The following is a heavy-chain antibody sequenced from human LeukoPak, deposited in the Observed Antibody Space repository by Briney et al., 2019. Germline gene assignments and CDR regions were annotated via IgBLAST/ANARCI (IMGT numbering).Heavy chain of an antibody. CDR3: ARDIGYCSSTSCYGGIVGYFDY. CDR2: IYSGGST. J-gene: IGHJ4*02. CDR1: GFTFDDYG. Sequence: GGSLRLSCAASGFTFDDYGMSWVRQAPGKGLEWVSVIYSGGSTYYADSVKGRFTISRDNSKNTLYLQMNSLRAEDTAVYYCARDIGYCSSTSCYGGIVGYFDYWGQGTLVTVSS. V-gene: IGHV3-66*02. D-gene: IGHD2-2*01.